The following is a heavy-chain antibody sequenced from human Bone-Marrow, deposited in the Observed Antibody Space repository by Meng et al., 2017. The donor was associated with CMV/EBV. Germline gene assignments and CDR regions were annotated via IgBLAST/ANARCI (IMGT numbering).Heavy chain of an antibody. CDR3: ARGSKAFGVVIIGYFDY. V-gene: IGHV3-20*04. Sequence: GESLKISCAASGFTFDDYGMSWVRQAPGKGLEWVSGINWNGGSTGYADSVKGRFTISRDNAKNSLYLQMNSLRAEDTALYYCARGSKAFGVVIIGYFDYWGQGTLVTVSS. D-gene: IGHD3-3*01. CDR1: GFTFDDYG. CDR2: INWNGGST. J-gene: IGHJ4*02.